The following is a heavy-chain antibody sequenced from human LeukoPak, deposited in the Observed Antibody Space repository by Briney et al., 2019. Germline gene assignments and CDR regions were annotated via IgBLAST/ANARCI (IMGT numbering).Heavy chain of an antibody. CDR2: IYYSGST. CDR1: GGSISSGGYY. D-gene: IGHD6-13*01. CDR3: AWGYSSSWHAEYFQH. V-gene: IGHV4-31*03. Sequence: SQTLSLTCTVSGGSISSGGYYWSWIRQHPGKGLEWIGYIYYSGSTYYNPSLKSRVTISVDTSKNQFSLKLSSVTAADTAVYYCAWGYSSSWHAEYFQHWGQGTLVTVSS. J-gene: IGHJ1*01.